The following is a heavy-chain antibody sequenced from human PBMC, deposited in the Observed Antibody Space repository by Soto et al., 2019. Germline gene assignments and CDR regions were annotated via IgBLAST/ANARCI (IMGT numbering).Heavy chain of an antibody. CDR1: GGSISSYY. CDR3: ARGRSFFGVVTTLNYYYYGMDV. V-gene: IGHV4-59*12. CDR2: IYYSGST. D-gene: IGHD3-3*01. Sequence: SETLSLTYTVSGGSISSYYWSWIRQPPGKGLEWIGYIYYSGSTNYNPSLKSRVTISVDTSKNQFSLKLSSVTAADTAVYYCARGRSFFGVVTTLNYYYYGMDVWGQGTTVTVSS. J-gene: IGHJ6*02.